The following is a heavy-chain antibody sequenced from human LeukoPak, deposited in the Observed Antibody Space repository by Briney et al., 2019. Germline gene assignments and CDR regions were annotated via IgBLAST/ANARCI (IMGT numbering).Heavy chain of an antibody. D-gene: IGHD4/OR15-4a*01. J-gene: IGHJ5*02. CDR2: ISSSSSYI. V-gene: IGHV3-21*01. Sequence: GSLRLSCAASGFTFSSYSMNWVRQAPGKGLEWVSSISSSSSYIYYADSVKGRFTISRDNAKNTLYLQMNSLRAEDTAVYYCVRGGAATFDPWGQGTLVTVSS. CDR1: GFTFSSYS. CDR3: VRGGAATFDP.